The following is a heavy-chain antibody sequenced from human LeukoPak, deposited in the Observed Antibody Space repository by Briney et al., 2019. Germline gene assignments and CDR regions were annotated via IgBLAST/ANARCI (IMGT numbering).Heavy chain of an antibody. Sequence: KPSETLSLTCAVSGGSISSSIHYWAWIRQPPGKGLEWIGSMYYSGSTYYNPSLKSRVTISVDTSKNQFSLKLSSVTAADTAVYYCAGMYYYGSGATTNDYWGQGTLVTVSS. CDR3: AGMYYYGSGATTNDY. CDR2: MYYSGST. CDR1: GGSISSSIHY. V-gene: IGHV4-39*07. J-gene: IGHJ4*02. D-gene: IGHD3-10*01.